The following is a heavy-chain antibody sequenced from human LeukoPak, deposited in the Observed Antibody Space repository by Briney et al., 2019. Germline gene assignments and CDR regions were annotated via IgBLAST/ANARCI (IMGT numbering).Heavy chain of an antibody. J-gene: IGHJ3*02. Sequence: GGPLRLSCAASGFTFSSYGMHWVRQAPGKGLEWVAVISYDGSNKYYADSVKGRFTISRDNSKNTLYLQMNTLRAEDTAVYYCARDSDILASDAFDIWGQGTMVTVSS. D-gene: IGHD3-9*01. CDR3: ARDSDILASDAFDI. CDR2: ISYDGSNK. CDR1: GFTFSSYG. V-gene: IGHV3-30*03.